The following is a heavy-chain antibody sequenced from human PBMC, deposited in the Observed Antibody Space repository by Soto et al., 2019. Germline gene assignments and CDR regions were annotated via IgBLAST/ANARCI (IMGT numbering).Heavy chain of an antibody. CDR2: IYPRDSDA. D-gene: IGHD1-26*01. CDR1: GYSFTSYW. CDR3: ARQTFPSAFDY. Sequence: ESLKISCQSSGYSFTSYWIGWVRQLPGKGLEWVGIIYPRDSDARYSPSFQGQVTLSVDRSISTAYLQWSSLKASDTAMYYCARQTFPSAFDYWGQGTMVTVYS. J-gene: IGHJ4*02. V-gene: IGHV5-51*01.